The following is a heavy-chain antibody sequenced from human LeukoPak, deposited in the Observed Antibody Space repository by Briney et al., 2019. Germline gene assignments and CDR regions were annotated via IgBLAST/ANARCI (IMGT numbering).Heavy chain of an antibody. Sequence: AGGSLRLSCAAFGFTFSNYGMHWVRQAPGKGLECVALILYDGNNKYYADSVKGRFTISRDNSKNTLYLQMNSLRAGDTAVYYCAKDPGDRNYYDSSPLGYWGQGALVTVSS. D-gene: IGHD3-22*01. V-gene: IGHV3-30*02. CDR2: ILYDGNNK. CDR1: GFTFSNYG. J-gene: IGHJ4*02. CDR3: AKDPGDRNYYDSSPLGY.